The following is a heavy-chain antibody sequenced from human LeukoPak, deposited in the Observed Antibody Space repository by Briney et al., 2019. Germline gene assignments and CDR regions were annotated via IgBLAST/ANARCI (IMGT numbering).Heavy chain of an antibody. D-gene: IGHD2-15*01. CDR2: ISYDESNK. J-gene: IGHJ4*02. Sequence: PGRSLRLSCAASGFTFSSYAMHWVRQAPGKGLEWVAVISYDESNKYYADSVKGRFTISRDNSKNTLYLQMNSLRAEDTAVYYCAGYCSGGSCLTDYRGQGTLVTVSS. CDR1: GFTFSSYA. CDR3: AGYCSGGSCLTDY. V-gene: IGHV3-30*04.